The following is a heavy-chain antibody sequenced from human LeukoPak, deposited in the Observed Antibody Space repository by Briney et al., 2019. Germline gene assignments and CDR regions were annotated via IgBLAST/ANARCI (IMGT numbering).Heavy chain of an antibody. V-gene: IGHV3-7*01. Sequence: PGGSLRLSCAASGFTFSNYEMNWVRQAPGKGLEWVANIKQDGSEKNYVDSVKGRFTISRDNAKNSLSLRMNSLSAEDTAVYYCARDSVIYGYWGQGTLVTVSS. J-gene: IGHJ4*02. CDR1: GFTFSNYE. CDR3: ARDSVIYGY. D-gene: IGHD3/OR15-3a*01. CDR2: IKQDGSEK.